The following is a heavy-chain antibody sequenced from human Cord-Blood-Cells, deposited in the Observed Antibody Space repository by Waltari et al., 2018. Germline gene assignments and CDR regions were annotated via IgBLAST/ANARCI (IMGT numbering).Heavy chain of an antibody. Sequence: EVQLVESGGGLVKPGGSLRLSCAASGCTFSNAWMSWVRQAPGKGLEWVGRIKSKTDGGTTDYAEPVKGRFTISRDDSKNTLYLQMNSLKTEDTAVYYCTTDWNYDAFDIWGQGTMVTVSS. CDR1: GCTFSNAW. D-gene: IGHD1-7*01. CDR3: TTDWNYDAFDI. V-gene: IGHV3-15*01. J-gene: IGHJ3*02. CDR2: IKSKTDGGTT.